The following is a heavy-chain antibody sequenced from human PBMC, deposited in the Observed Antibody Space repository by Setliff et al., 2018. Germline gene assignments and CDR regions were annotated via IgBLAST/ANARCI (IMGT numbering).Heavy chain of an antibody. CDR3: AKPQVELRWGFES. CDR2: IYSGDRNT. V-gene: IGHV3-23*03. Sequence: QAGGSLRLSCAASGFTFNTYAMSWVRQAPGKGLEWVSTIYSGDRNTFYTDSVKGRFTIFRDGSKNTLYLQMTSLRAEDTAVYYCAKPQVELRWGFESWGQGTLVTVSS. D-gene: IGHD1-26*01. CDR1: GFTFNTYA. J-gene: IGHJ4*02.